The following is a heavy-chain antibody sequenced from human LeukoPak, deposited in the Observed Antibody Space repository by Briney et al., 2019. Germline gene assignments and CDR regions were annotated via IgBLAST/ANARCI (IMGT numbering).Heavy chain of an antibody. CDR1: GFTFSSYA. CDR3: ARFTEYYDFWSGYYAFDI. D-gene: IGHD3-3*01. Sequence: GGSLRLSCAASGFTFSSYAMSWVRQAPGKGLEWVSAISGSGGSTYYADSVKGRFTISRDNSKNTLYLQMNSLRAEDTAVYYCARFTEYYDFWSGYYAFDIWGQGTMVTVSS. J-gene: IGHJ3*02. V-gene: IGHV3-23*01. CDR2: ISGSGGST.